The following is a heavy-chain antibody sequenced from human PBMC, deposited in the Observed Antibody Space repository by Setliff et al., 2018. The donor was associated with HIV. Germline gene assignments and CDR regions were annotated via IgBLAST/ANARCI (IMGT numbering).Heavy chain of an antibody. D-gene: IGHD7-27*01. CDR3: ARIPGAHYYYYGMDV. CDR1: GGSISSYYW. Sequence: TLSLTCTVSGGSISSYYWSWIRQPPWKALEWLARIDWDDDKYYSTSLKTRLTISKDTSKNQVVLTMTNMDPVDTATYYCARIPGAHYYYYGMDVWGQGTTVTV. V-gene: IGHV2-70*11. J-gene: IGHJ6*02. CDR2: IDWDDDK.